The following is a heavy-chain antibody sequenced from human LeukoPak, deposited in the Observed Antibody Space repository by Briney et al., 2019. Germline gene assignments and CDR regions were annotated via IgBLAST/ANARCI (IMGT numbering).Heavy chain of an antibody. J-gene: IGHJ4*02. CDR3: ATPVPIVVVTATDY. CDR2: ISGSGGST. Sequence: GGSLRLSCAASGFTVSSNYMSWVRQAPGKGLEWVSAISGSGGSTYYADSVKGRFTISRDNSKNTLYLQMNSLRAEDTAVYYCATPVPIVVVTATDYWGQGTLVTVSS. V-gene: IGHV3-23*01. D-gene: IGHD2-21*02. CDR1: GFTVSSNY.